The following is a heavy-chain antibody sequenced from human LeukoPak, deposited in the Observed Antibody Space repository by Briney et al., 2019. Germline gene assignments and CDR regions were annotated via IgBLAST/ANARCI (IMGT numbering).Heavy chain of an antibody. CDR3: ANSGSYSDYDDAFDI. D-gene: IGHD1-26*01. J-gene: IGHJ3*02. Sequence: PGGSLRLSCAASGFTFSSYEMNWVRQAPGKGLEWVSYISSSGSTIYYADSVKGRFTISRDNAKNSLYLQMNSLRAEDTAVYYCANSGSYSDYDDAFDIWGQGTMVTVSS. CDR1: GFTFSSYE. CDR2: ISSSGSTI. V-gene: IGHV3-48*03.